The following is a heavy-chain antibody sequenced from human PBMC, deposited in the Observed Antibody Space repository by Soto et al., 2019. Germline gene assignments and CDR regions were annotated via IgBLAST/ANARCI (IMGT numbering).Heavy chain of an antibody. CDR1: GFTFDDYA. D-gene: IGHD6-19*01. V-gene: IGHV3-9*01. CDR2: ISWNSGSI. CDR3: AKDNEQWLVLGGYFDY. J-gene: IGHJ4*02. Sequence: PGGSLRLSCAASGFTFDDYAMHWVRQAPGKGLEWVSGISWNSGSIGYADSVKGRFTISRDNAKNSLYLQMNSLRAEDTALYYCAKDNEQWLVLGGYFDYWGQGTLVTVSS.